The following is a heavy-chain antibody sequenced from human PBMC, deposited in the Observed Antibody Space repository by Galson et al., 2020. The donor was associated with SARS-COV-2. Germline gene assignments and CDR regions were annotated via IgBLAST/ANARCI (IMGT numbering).Heavy chain of an antibody. V-gene: IGHV3-11*01. J-gene: IGHJ4*02. CDR3: ATEDIVVVVAAPEGY. CDR1: GFTFSDYY. CDR2: ISSSGSTI. D-gene: IGHD2-15*01. Sequence: GGSLRLSCAASGFTFSDYYMSWIRQAPGKGLEWVSYISSSGSTIYYADSVKGRFTISRDNAKNSLYLQMNSLRAEDTAVYYCATEDIVVVVAAPEGYWGQGTLVTVSS.